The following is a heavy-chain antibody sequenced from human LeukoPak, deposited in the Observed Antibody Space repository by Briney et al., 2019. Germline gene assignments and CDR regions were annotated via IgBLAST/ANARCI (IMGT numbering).Heavy chain of an antibody. D-gene: IGHD3-22*01. CDR2: TYSGGDT. CDR1: GFTVSTNY. Sequence: PGGSLRLSCAASGFTVSTNYMNWVRQAPGKGLEWVSITYSGGDTYYADSVKGRFTISRDNSKNTLYLQMNSLRAEDTAVYYCARDGLYDNSGYYYGDAFDIWGQGTMVTVSS. J-gene: IGHJ3*02. V-gene: IGHV3-66*01. CDR3: ARDGLYDNSGYYYGDAFDI.